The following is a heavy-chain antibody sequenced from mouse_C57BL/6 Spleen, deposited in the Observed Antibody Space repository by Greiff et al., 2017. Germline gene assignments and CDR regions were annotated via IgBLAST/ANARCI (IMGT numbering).Heavy chain of an antibody. J-gene: IGHJ2*01. D-gene: IGHD1-1*01. V-gene: IGHV5-17*01. CDR3: ATAPYYLVEYYFDY. Sequence: EVQLKESGGGLVKPGGSLKLSCAASGFTFSDYGMHWVRQAPEKGLEWVAYISSGSSTIYYADTVKGRFTISRDNAKNTLFLQMTSLSSEDTAMXYCATAPYYLVEYYFDYWGQGTTLTVSS. CDR1: GFTFSDYG. CDR2: ISSGSSTI.